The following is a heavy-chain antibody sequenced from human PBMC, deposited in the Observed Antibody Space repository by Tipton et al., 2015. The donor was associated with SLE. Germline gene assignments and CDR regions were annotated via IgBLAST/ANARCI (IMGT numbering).Heavy chain of an antibody. D-gene: IGHD1-26*01. Sequence: TLSLTCTVSGGSINNYYWSWFRQSPGKGLEWIGFVYDSGTTKYNPSLKSRLTISVDRSKNQFSLKLNSPTAADTAIYYCARGGSGGYEGLSDYYGMDVWGQGTTVTVSS. CDR1: GGSINNYY. J-gene: IGHJ6*02. CDR2: VYDSGTT. V-gene: IGHV4-59*01. CDR3: ARGGSGGYEGLSDYYGMDV.